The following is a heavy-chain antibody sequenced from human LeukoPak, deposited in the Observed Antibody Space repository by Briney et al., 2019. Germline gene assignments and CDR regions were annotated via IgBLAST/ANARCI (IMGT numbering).Heavy chain of an antibody. CDR1: GGSISSYY. J-gene: IGHJ4*02. D-gene: IGHD3-3*01. Sequence: PSETLSLTCTVSGGSISSYYWSWIRQPAGKGLEWIGRIYTSGSTNYNPSLKSRVTMSVDTSKNQFPLKLSSVTAADTAVYYCASGYDFWSGYRFDYWGQGTLVTVSS. CDR3: ASGYDFWSGYRFDY. CDR2: IYTSGST. V-gene: IGHV4-4*07.